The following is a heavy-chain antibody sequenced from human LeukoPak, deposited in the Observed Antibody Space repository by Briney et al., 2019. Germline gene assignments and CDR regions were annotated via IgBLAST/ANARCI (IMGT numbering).Heavy chain of an antibody. CDR3: ARALLEWELQELRDAFDI. D-gene: IGHD1-26*01. CDR2: IYHSGST. V-gene: IGHV4-38-2*01. J-gene: IGHJ3*02. CDR1: GGSFSGYY. Sequence: SETLSLTCAVYGGSFSGYYWGWIRQPPGKGLEWIGSIYHSGSTYYNPSLKSRVTISVDTSKNQFSLKLSSVTAADTAVYYCARALLEWELQELRDAFDIWGQGTMVTVSS.